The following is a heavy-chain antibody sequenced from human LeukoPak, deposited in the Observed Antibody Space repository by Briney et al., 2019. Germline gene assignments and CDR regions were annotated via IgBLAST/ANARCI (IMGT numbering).Heavy chain of an antibody. D-gene: IGHD3-22*01. CDR3: ARGSWYYDSSGYYGFDP. J-gene: IGHJ5*02. CDR1: GFTFSSYA. Sequence: PGRSLRLSCAASGFTFSSYAMHWVRQAPGRGREWVAFLSYDGSNKYYADSVKGRFTISRDNSKNTLYLQMNSLRAEDTAVFYCARGSWYYDSSGYYGFDPWGQGTLVTVSS. CDR2: LSYDGSNK. V-gene: IGHV3-30-3*01.